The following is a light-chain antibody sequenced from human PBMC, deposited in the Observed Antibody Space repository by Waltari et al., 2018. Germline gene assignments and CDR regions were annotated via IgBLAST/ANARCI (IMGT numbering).Light chain of an antibody. J-gene: IGKJ4*01. CDR1: QRVSSNY. Sequence: EIVLTQSPCNMSLSPGERATLSCKASQRVSSNYFSWYQQKPGQAPSLLIYGASSRPTGIPDRFSGSGSGTDFTLTISRLEPEDFAVYYCQQYGSSPGTFGGGTKVEIK. CDR3: QQYGSSPGT. CDR2: GAS. V-gene: IGKV3-20*01.